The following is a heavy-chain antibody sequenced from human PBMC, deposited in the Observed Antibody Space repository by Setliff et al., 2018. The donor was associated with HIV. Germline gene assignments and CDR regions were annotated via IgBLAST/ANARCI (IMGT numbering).Heavy chain of an antibody. CDR1: GYTFDKYG. Sequence: ASVKVSCKASGYTFDKYGINWVRQAPGQGLEWMGWISTSNGNTDYAQNLQGRVTMTTDTSTSTAYMELRSLRSEDTAVYYCARAAISTIFGVVKNPHNYYMDVWGKGTTVTVSS. V-gene: IGHV1-18*01. J-gene: IGHJ6*03. CDR2: ISTSNGNT. CDR3: ARAAISTIFGVVKNPHNYYMDV. D-gene: IGHD3-3*01.